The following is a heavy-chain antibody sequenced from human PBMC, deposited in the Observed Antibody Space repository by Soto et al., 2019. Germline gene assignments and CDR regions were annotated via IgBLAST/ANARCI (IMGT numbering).Heavy chain of an antibody. D-gene: IGHD3-10*01. CDR2: ISYDGSNK. Sequence: GGSLRLSCAASGFTFSSYGMHWVRQAPGKGLEWVAIISYDGSNKYYADSVKGRFTISRDNSKNTLYLQMNSLRVEDTAEYYCAGRYGSGSYYYYYMDVWGKGTTVTVSS. CDR1: GFTFSSYG. CDR3: AGRYGSGSYYYYYMDV. V-gene: IGHV3-30*03. J-gene: IGHJ6*03.